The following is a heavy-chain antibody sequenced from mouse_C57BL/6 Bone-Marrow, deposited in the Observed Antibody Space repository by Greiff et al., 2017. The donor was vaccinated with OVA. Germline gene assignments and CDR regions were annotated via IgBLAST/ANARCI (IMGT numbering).Heavy chain of an antibody. V-gene: IGHV3-6*01. CDR1: GYSITSGYY. Sequence: DVKLQESGPGLVKPSQSLSLTCSVTGYSITSGYYWNWIRQFPGNKLEWMGYISYDGSNNYNPSLKNRISITRDTSKNQFFLKLNSVTTEDTATYYCAREGEDYAMDYWGQGTSVTVSS. CDR2: ISYDGSN. J-gene: IGHJ4*01. CDR3: AREGEDYAMDY.